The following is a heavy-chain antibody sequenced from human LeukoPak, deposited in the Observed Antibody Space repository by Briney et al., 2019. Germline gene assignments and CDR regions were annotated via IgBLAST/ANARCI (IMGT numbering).Heavy chain of an antibody. V-gene: IGHV3-49*04. CDR2: IRQTVYGGTT. D-gene: IGHD4/OR15-4a*01. CDR3: TRFNANYDY. CDR1: GLPFDDYV. Sequence: PGGSLRVSCTTSGLPFDDYVMSWVRQAPGKGLETVGFIRQTVYGGTTEYAASVKGRFSISRDDSKNTVHLQMNSLRVEDTAVYYCTRFNANYDYWGQGTLVTVSS. J-gene: IGHJ4*02.